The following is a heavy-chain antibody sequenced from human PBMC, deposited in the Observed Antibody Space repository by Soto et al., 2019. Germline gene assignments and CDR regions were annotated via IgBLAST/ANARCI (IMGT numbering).Heavy chain of an antibody. D-gene: IGHD6-13*01. J-gene: IGHJ6*02. CDR1: GYTFTSYY. Sequence: ASVKVSCKASGYTFTSYYMHWVRQAPGQGLEWMGIINPSGGSTSYAQKFQGRVTMTRGTSTSTVYMELSSLRSEDTAVYYCARVYSSSWPPSIHIHYYYYGMDVWGQGTTVTVSS. CDR3: ARVYSSSWPPSIHIHYYYYGMDV. CDR2: INPSGGST. V-gene: IGHV1-46*01.